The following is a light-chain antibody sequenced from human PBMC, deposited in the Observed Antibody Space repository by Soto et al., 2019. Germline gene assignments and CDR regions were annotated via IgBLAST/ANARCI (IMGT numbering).Light chain of an antibody. CDR2: AAS. J-gene: IGKJ1*01. CDR1: QSIRSW. Sequence: ITISESPTVLSASVGDRVTITCRASQSIRSWLAWYQQKPGKAPKLLIFAASNLHSGVPSRFSGSGSGTDFTLTINNLQAEDFATYYCLQEYNYPRTFGQGTKVDI. V-gene: IGKV1-6*01. CDR3: LQEYNYPRT.